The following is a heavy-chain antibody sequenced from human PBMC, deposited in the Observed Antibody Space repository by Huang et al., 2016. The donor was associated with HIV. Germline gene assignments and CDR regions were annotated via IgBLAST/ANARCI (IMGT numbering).Heavy chain of an antibody. CDR3: ARARGYYDSSVSYYFDY. J-gene: IGHJ4*02. Sequence: QVQLVQSGAEVKKPGSSVKVSCKASGGTFSSYAISWVRQAPGQGLGWRGGISPILGTANYAQKFQGRVTITADESTSTAYMELSSLRSEDTAVYYCARARGYYDSSVSYYFDYWGQGTLVTVSS. D-gene: IGHD3-22*01. CDR2: ISPILGTA. V-gene: IGHV1-69*13. CDR1: GGTFSSYA.